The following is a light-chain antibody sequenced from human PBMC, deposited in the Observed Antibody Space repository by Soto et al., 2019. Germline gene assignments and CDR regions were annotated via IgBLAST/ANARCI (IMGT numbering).Light chain of an antibody. Sequence: QAVVTQPPSASGTPGQRVTISCSGSSSNVGGNTVDWYQQLPGTAPKLLIYSNNERPSGVPDRFSGSKSGTSASLAISGLQSEDEADYYCAAWDDSLNGVVFGGGTKLTVL. CDR2: SNN. CDR3: AAWDDSLNGVV. J-gene: IGLJ2*01. CDR1: SSNVGGNT. V-gene: IGLV1-44*01.